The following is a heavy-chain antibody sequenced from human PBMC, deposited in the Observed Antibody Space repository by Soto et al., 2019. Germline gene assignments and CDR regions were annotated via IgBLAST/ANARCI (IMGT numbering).Heavy chain of an antibody. CDR2: IYYSGNT. CDR3: ASSSPFHY. D-gene: IGHD6-6*01. CDR1: SASLSSSTYY. J-gene: IGHJ4*02. V-gene: IGHV4-39*01. Sequence: SETLSLTCSVASASLSSSTYYLTWIRQPPGRGPEWIGSIYYSGNTYYKPSLKSRVSISIDTSRNQFSLKLTSVTAADTGVYYCASSSPFHYWGPGILVTVSS.